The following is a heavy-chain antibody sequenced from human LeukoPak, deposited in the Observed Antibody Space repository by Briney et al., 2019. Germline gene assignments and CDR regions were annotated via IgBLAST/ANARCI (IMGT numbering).Heavy chain of an antibody. V-gene: IGHV4-61*01. D-gene: IGHD3-22*01. Sequence: SETLSLTCTVSGGSISSSSYYWSWIRQPPGKGLGWIGYIFYSGSTNYNPSLKSRVTISVDTPNNQFSLKLSSVTAADTAVYYCAREEYYYDSSGYRDYMDVWGKGTTVTVSS. CDR1: GGSISSSSYY. J-gene: IGHJ6*03. CDR3: AREEYYYDSSGYRDYMDV. CDR2: IFYSGST.